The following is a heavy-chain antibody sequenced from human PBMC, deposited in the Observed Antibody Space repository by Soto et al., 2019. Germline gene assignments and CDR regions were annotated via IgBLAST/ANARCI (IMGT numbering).Heavy chain of an antibody. Sequence: QVQLQESGPGLVKPSQTLSLTCTVSGGSISSGGYYWSWIRQHPGKGLEWIGYIYYSGSTYYNPYLKSRVTISVDTSKNQFSLKLSSVTAADTAVYYCAREAAIAAAGTYYYYYGMDVWGQGTTVTVSS. J-gene: IGHJ6*02. V-gene: IGHV4-31*03. CDR3: AREAAIAAAGTYYYYYGMDV. CDR2: IYYSGST. CDR1: GGSISSGGYY. D-gene: IGHD6-13*01.